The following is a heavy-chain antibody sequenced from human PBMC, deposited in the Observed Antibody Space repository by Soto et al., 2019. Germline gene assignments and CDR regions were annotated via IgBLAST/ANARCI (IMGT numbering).Heavy chain of an antibody. CDR2: ISFDGNNK. CDR1: GFTCSFFA. CDR3: ARGPYSVTTPHLYLNY. J-gene: IGHJ4*02. D-gene: IGHD4-4*01. Sequence: GGSLRLSCTASGFTCSFFAMHWVRQPPGKGLEWMAVISFDGNNKYYTDSVKGRFSISRDNSNNTLFLQMNSLSAEDTAVYYCARGPYSVTTPHLYLNYWGQGALVTVSS. V-gene: IGHV3-30-3*01.